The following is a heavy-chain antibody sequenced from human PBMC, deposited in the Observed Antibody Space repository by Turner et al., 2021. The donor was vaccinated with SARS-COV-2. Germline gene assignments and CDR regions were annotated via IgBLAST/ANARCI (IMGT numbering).Heavy chain of an antibody. CDR3: ARSGTGRYFDWLLLIDY. CDR2: MYTSGST. D-gene: IGHD3-9*01. V-gene: IGHV4-4*07. Sequence: QVQLQESGPGLVKPSQTLSLTCTVSGDSISGYYWSWIRQPAGKGLEWIGRMYTSGSTNYNPSLKSRVTMSLDSSENQFYLKLNSVTAADTAMYYCARSGTGRYFDWLLLIDYWGQGTLVTVSS. CDR1: GDSISGYY. J-gene: IGHJ4*02.